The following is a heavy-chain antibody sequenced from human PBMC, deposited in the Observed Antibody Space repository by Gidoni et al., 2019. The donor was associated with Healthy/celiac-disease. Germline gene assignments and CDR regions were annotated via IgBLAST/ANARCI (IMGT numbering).Heavy chain of an antibody. Sequence: QVQLQESGPGLVKPSETLSLTCTVSGGPISSYYWSWIRQPAGKGLEWIGRIYTSGSTNYNPSLKSRVTMSVDTSKNQFSLKLSSVTAADTAVYYCASLYCSGGSCHIEYWGQGTLVTVSS. CDR1: GGPISSYY. D-gene: IGHD2-15*01. CDR3: ASLYCSGGSCHIEY. CDR2: IYTSGST. V-gene: IGHV4-4*07. J-gene: IGHJ4*02.